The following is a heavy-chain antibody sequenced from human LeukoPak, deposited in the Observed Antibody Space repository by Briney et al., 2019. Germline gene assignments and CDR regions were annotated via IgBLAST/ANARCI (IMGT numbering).Heavy chain of an antibody. V-gene: IGHV4-59*01. CDR3: ARDVRGGYYFDY. CDR1: GDSISSYY. J-gene: IGHJ4*02. Sequence: PSETLSLTCTVSGDSISSYYWSWIRQPPGKGLEWIGYIYYSGSTNYNPSLKSRVTISVDTSKNQFSLKLSSVTAADTAVYYCARDVRGGYYFDYWGQGTLVTVSS. D-gene: IGHD3-10*02. CDR2: IYYSGST.